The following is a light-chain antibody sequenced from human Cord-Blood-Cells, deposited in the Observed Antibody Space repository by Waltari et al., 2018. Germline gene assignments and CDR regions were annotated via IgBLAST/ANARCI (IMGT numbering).Light chain of an antibody. V-gene: IGKV3-20*01. CDR1: QSVSSSY. CDR3: QQYGSSPT. CDR2: GAS. Sequence: EIVLTQSPGTPSLSPAARATLTCRASQSVSSSYLAWYQQKPGQAPRLLIYGASSRATGIPDRFSGSGSGTDFTLTISRLEPEEFVVYYCQQYGSSPTFGGGTKVEIK. J-gene: IGKJ4*01.